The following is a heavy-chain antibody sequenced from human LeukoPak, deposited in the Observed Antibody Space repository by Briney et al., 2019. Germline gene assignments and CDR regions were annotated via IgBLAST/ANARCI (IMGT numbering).Heavy chain of an antibody. D-gene: IGHD6-19*01. J-gene: IGHJ6*02. CDR2: ISWNSGSI. CDR1: GFTFDDYA. Sequence: GGSLRLSCAASGFTFDDYAMHWVRQAPGKGLEWVSGISWNSGSIGYADSVKGRFTISRDNAKNSLYLQMNSLRVEDTALYYCASASAVAGIRRYYYYGMDVWGQGTTVTVSS. V-gene: IGHV3-9*01. CDR3: ASASAVAGIRRYYYYGMDV.